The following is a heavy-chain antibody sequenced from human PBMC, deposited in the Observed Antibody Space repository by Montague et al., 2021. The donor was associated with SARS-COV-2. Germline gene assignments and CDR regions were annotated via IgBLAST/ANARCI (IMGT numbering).Heavy chain of an antibody. CDR2: TNSDGRST. CDR1: GFTFSNYW. D-gene: IGHD6-19*01. Sequence: SLRLSCAVSGFTFSNYWMRWVRQAPGKGLEWVSRTNSDGRSTTYADSVKGRFTISRDNAKNTLFLQINSLRGEDTAVYYCVREVGMVVARTLGRLDPWGQGTLVTVS. CDR3: VREVGMVVARTLGRLDP. J-gene: IGHJ5*02. V-gene: IGHV3-74*01.